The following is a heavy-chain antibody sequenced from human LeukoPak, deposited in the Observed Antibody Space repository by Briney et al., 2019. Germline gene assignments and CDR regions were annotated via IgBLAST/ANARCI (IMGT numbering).Heavy chain of an antibody. D-gene: IGHD3-22*01. CDR1: GGSINTPNYY. CDR3: ARPSGSSGYYYAY. Sequence: PSETLSLTCTVSGGSINTPNYYWGWIRQTPGKGLEWIGNIFYSGGTYYSPSLTSRVTISLDTSRNQFSLKLNSVTAADTAVYYCARPSGSSGYYYAYWGQGTLVTVSS. J-gene: IGHJ4*02. V-gene: IGHV4-39*07. CDR2: IFYSGGT.